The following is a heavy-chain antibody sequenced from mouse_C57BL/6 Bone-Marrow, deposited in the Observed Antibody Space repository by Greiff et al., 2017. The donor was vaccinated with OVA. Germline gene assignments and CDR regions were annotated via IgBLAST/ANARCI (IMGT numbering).Heavy chain of an antibody. J-gene: IGHJ3*01. D-gene: IGHD2-4*01. CDR3: ARYYDYDDWFAY. V-gene: IGHV1-64*01. Sequence: VQGVESGAELVKPGASVKLSCKASGYTFTSYWMHWVKQRPGQGLEWIGMIHPNSGSTNYNEKFKSKATLTVDKSSSTAYMQLSSLTSEDSAVYYCARYYDYDDWFAYWGQGTLDTVSA. CDR2: IHPNSGST. CDR1: GYTFTSYW.